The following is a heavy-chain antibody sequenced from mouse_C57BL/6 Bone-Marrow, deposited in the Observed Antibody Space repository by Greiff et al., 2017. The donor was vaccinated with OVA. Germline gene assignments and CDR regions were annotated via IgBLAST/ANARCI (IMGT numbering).Heavy chain of an antibody. D-gene: IGHD2-12*01. CDR1: GFTFSDYG. V-gene: IGHV5-17*01. CDR2: ISSGSSTI. J-gene: IGHJ4*01. CDR3: ARAYYSAYAMDY. Sequence: EVKLVESGGGLVKPGGSLKLSCAASGFTFSDYGMHWVRQAPEKGLEWVAYISSGSSTIYYADTVKGRFTISRDNAKNTLFLQMTSLRSEDTAMYYCARAYYSAYAMDYWGQGTSVTVSS.